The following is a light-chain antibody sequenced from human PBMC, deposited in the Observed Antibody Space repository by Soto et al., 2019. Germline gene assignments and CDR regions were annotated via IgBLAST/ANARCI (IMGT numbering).Light chain of an antibody. V-gene: IGKV4-1*01. CDR1: QSVLYSSNNKNY. CDR2: WAS. Sequence: DIVMTQSPDSLGVSLGERATINCKSSQSVLYSSNNKNYLAWYQQKPGQPPKLLIYWASTRESGVPDRFSGSGSGTDFTLTISSLQAADVAVYYCQQYYSTPLTFGQGTRLEIK. CDR3: QQYYSTPLT. J-gene: IGKJ5*01.